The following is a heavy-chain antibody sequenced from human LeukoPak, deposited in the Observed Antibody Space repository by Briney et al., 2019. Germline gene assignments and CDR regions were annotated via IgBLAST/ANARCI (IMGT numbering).Heavy chain of an antibody. J-gene: IGHJ3*02. D-gene: IGHD3-22*01. CDR3: AKHIGSDSSGFDAFDI. CDR2: ISWNSGSI. CDR1: GFTFDDYA. Sequence: GRSLRLSCAASGFTFDDYAMHWVRQAPGKGLEWVSGISWNSGSIGYADSVKGRFTISRDNAKNSLYLQMNSLRAEDTALYYCAKHIGSDSSGFDAFDIWGQGTMVTVSS. V-gene: IGHV3-9*01.